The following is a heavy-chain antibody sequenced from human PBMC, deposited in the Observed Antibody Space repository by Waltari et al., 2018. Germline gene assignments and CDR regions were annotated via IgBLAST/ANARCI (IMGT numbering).Heavy chain of an antibody. CDR2: SYYSGST. V-gene: IGHV4-59*01. J-gene: IGHJ3*02. Sequence: QVQLQESGPGLVKPSETLSLTSTVSGGSISSYYWSWIRQPPGKGLEWIGYSYYSGSTNYNPSLKSRVTISVDTSKNQFSLKLSSVTAADTAVYYCAKERVGLDSDAFDIWGQGTMVTVSS. D-gene: IGHD2-15*01. CDR1: GGSISSYY. CDR3: AKERVGLDSDAFDI.